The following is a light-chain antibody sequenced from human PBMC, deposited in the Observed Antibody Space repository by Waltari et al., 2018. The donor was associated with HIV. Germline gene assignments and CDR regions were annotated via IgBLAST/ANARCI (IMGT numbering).Light chain of an antibody. J-gene: IGLJ3*02. CDR2: RNN. V-gene: IGLV1-47*01. CDR3: DAWDNSLSGRV. CDR1: RSNIGNND. Sequence: QSVLTQPPSASGTPGQRVTISCSGSRSNIGNNDVYWFQHLPGTAPKLLIYRNNQRPSGVPDRFTGSKSGTSASRAISGLRSEDEADYYCDAWDNSLSGRVFGGGTKLTVL.